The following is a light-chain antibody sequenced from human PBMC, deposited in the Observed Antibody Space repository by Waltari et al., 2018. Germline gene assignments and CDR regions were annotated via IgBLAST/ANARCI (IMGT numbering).Light chain of an antibody. CDR1: VLGKKF. J-gene: IGLJ2*01. V-gene: IGLV3-27*01. Sequence: SYELTQPSSVSVSPGQTARITCSGDVLGKKFIRWFQQKPGQAPVLFMFRDSERPSGIPERFSGSSSGTTVTLTISGAQVEDEADYYCFTVDDNSLRLFGGGTKLTVL. CDR3: FTVDDNSLRL. CDR2: RDS.